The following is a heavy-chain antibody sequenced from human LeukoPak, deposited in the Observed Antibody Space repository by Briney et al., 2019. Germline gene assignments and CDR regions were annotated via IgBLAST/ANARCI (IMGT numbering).Heavy chain of an antibody. J-gene: IGHJ5*02. V-gene: IGHV4-31*03. Sequence: SETLSLTCTVSGGSISSGGYYWSWIRQHPGKGLEWIGYIYYSGSTYYNPSLESRVTISVDTSKNQFSLKLSSVTAADTAVYYCARVVVVVAATPMWFDPWGQGTLVTVSS. CDR1: GGSISSGGYY. D-gene: IGHD2-15*01. CDR2: IYYSGST. CDR3: ARVVVVVAATPMWFDP.